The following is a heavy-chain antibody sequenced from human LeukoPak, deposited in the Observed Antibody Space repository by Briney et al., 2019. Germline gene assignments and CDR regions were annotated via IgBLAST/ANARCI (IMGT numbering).Heavy chain of an antibody. CDR2: IYYSGRT. J-gene: IGHJ4*02. V-gene: IGHV4-39*07. Sequence: NPSETLSLTCTVSGGSISSSNYYWGWIRQPPGKGLECIGSIYYSGRTYYKSSLKSRVTISVDTSNNQFSLKLNSVTAADTAVYYCARIAYSSSTDYWGQGTLVTVSS. CDR1: GGSISSSNYY. D-gene: IGHD6-6*01. CDR3: ARIAYSSSTDY.